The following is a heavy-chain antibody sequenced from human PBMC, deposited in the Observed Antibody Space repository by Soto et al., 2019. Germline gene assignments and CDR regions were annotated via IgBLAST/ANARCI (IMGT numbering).Heavy chain of an antibody. D-gene: IGHD2-2*02. CDR2: ISGSGGST. CDR1: GFTFSSYA. J-gene: IGHJ4*02. CDR3: AKVGSAFQLLYPLYYFDY. V-gene: IGHV3-23*01. Sequence: GGSMRLSCAASGFTFSSYAMSWVRQAPGKGLEWVSAISGSGGSTYYADSVKGRFTISRDNSKNTLYLQMNSLRAEDTAVYYCAKVGSAFQLLYPLYYFDYWGQGTLVTVSS.